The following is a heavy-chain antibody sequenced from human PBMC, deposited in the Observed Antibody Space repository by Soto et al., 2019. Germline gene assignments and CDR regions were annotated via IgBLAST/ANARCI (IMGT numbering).Heavy chain of an antibody. J-gene: IGHJ5*02. CDR2: INHSGST. CDR1: GGSFSGYY. D-gene: IGHD3-22*01. CDR3: AREIVESSGYVGYFDP. V-gene: IGHV4-34*01. Sequence: PSETLSLSCAVYGGSFSGYYWSWIRQPPGKGLEWIGEINHSGSTNYNPSLKSRVTISVDTSKNQFSLKLSSVTAADTAVYYCAREIVESSGYVGYFDPWGQGIQVTVSS.